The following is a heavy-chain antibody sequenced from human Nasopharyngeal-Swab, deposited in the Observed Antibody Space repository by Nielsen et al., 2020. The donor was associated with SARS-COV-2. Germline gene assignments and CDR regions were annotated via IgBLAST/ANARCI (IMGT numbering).Heavy chain of an antibody. Sequence: SQTLSLTCAVYGGSFSGYYWSWIRQPPGKGLEWIGEINHSGNTNYNPSPKSRVTISVDTSKNQFSLKLRSVTAADTAVYYCARDRSYYDYVWGSYRPRYFDYWGRGTLVTVSS. CDR3: ARDRSYYDYVWGSYRPRYFDY. CDR1: GGSFSGYY. V-gene: IGHV4-34*01. CDR2: INHSGNT. D-gene: IGHD3-16*02. J-gene: IGHJ4*02.